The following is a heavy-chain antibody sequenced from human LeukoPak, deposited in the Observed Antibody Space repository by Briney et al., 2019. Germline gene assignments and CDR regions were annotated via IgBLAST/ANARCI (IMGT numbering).Heavy chain of an antibody. CDR2: IYHSGST. J-gene: IGHJ6*03. CDR3: ARDLGIAAAGKSYYYYMDV. D-gene: IGHD6-13*01. Sequence: PSETLSLTCAVSGYSISSGYYWGWIRQPPGKGLEWIGSIYHSGSTYYNPSLKSRVTISVGTSKNQFSLKLSSVTAADTAVYYCARDLGIAAAGKSYYYYMDVWGKGTTVTVSS. V-gene: IGHV4-38-2*02. CDR1: GYSISSGYY.